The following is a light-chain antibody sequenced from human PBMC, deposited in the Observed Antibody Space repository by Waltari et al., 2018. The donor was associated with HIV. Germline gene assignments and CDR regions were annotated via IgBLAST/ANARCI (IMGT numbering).Light chain of an antibody. V-gene: IGLV3-25*03. J-gene: IGLJ1*01. CDR2: EDT. Sequence: SYELTQPPSVSVSPGQTARITCSGDTLPMQNAYWYQQRPGQAPVLVIFEDTERPSGIPGRFSGSSSGTTVTLIISEVQEEDEADYFCQSADSTGSFVFGTGTKVTVL. CDR3: QSADSTGSFV. CDR1: TLPMQN.